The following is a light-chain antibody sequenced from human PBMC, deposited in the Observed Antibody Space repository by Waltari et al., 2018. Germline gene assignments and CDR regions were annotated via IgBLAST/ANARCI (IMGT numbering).Light chain of an antibody. Sequence: QSALPQPHSVSGSPGQSVTISCTGTRRDVGSHTRVSWYQQPPGTAPKLMIYEVSNRPSGVPDRFSGSKSGNTASLTISGLQAEDEADYYCSFFTSSSNVVFGGGTKLTVL. CDR2: EVS. V-gene: IGLV2-18*01. CDR1: RRDVGSHTR. J-gene: IGLJ2*01. CDR3: SFFTSSSNVV.